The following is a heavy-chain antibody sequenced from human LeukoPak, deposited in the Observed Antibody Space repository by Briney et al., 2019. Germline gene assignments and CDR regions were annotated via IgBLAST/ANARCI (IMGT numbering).Heavy chain of an antibody. CDR3: AKDYRRYGGCSDY. V-gene: IGHV3-30*02. Sequence: GGSLRRSCAASRFTFSSYGMHWVRQAPGKGLEWVAFIRLDGSNEYYADSVKGRFTISRDNSRNTLFLQMNTLRDEDTAVYYCAKDYRRYGGCSDYWGQGTLVTVSS. J-gene: IGHJ4*02. CDR1: RFTFSSYG. CDR2: IRLDGSNE. D-gene: IGHD4-17*01.